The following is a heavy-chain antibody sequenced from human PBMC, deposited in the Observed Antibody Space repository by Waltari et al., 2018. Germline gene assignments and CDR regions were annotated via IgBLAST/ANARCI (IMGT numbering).Heavy chain of an antibody. Sequence: QLQLQESGPGLVKPSETLSLTCTVSGGSISSSSYYWGWIRQPPGKGLEWIGSIYYSGSTYYNPSLKSRVTISVDTSKNQFSLKLSSVTAADTAVYYCASPYNWNLYYFDYWGQGTLVTVSS. D-gene: IGHD1-20*01. CDR3: ASPYNWNLYYFDY. CDR1: GGSISSSSYY. J-gene: IGHJ4*02. CDR2: IYYSGST. V-gene: IGHV4-39*07.